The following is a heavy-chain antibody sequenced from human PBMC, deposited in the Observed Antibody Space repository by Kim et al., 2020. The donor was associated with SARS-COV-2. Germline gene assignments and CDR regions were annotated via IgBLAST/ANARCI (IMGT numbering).Heavy chain of an antibody. CDR2: IWYDGSNK. J-gene: IGHJ3*02. D-gene: IGHD6-13*01. CDR3: ARDGSSSWYWNAFDI. Sequence: GGSLRLSCAASGFTFSSYGMHWVRQAPGKGLEWVAVIWYDGSNKYYAYSVKGRFTISRDNSKNTLYLQMNSLRAEDTAVYYCARDGSSSWYWNAFDIWGQGTMVTVSS. V-gene: IGHV3-33*01. CDR1: GFTFSSYG.